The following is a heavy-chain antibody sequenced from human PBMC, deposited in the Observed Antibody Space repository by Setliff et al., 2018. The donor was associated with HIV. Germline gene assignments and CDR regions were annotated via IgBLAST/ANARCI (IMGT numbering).Heavy chain of an antibody. CDR2: ISAYNVNT. CDR3: AREMEPPYAVTTVGIFEH. Sequence: ASVKVSCKASGYTFTSYGISWVRQAPGQGLEWMGWISAYNVNTNYAQKLQGRVTITRDTSTSTANMELRSLRSDDTAVYYCAREMEPPYAVTTVGIFEHWGQGTLVTVSS. D-gene: IGHD4-17*01. CDR1: GYTFTSYG. J-gene: IGHJ1*01. V-gene: IGHV1-18*01.